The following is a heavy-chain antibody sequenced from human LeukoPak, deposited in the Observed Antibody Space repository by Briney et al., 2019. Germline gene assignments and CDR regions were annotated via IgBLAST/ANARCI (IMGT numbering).Heavy chain of an antibody. V-gene: IGHV3-23*01. D-gene: IGHD4-17*01. CDR3: AKDWDQTVTTFDY. Sequence: GGSLRLSCAASGFTFSSYAMSWVRKAPGKGLEWVSAISGSGGSTYYADSVKGRFTISRDNSKNTLYLQMNSLRAEDTAVYYCAKDWDQTVTTFDYWGQGTLVTVSS. J-gene: IGHJ4*02. CDR1: GFTFSSYA. CDR2: ISGSGGST.